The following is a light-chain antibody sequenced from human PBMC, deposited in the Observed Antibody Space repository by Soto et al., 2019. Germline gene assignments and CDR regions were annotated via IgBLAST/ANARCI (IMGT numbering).Light chain of an antibody. Sequence: QSALTQPASVSESPGQSVTISCTGTSSDVGGYNYVSWYQQHPGKAPKLMIYEVNNRPSGISNRFSDSKSGNTASLTISGLQAEDEADYYCSSFTSTSTYVFGTGTKLTVL. V-gene: IGLV2-14*01. J-gene: IGLJ1*01. CDR1: SSDVGGYNY. CDR2: EVN. CDR3: SSFTSTSTYV.